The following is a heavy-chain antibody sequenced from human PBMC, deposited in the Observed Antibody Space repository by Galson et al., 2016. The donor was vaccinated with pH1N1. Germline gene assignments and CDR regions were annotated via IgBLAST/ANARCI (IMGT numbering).Heavy chain of an antibody. J-gene: IGHJ4*02. D-gene: IGHD4/OR15-4a*01. CDR1: GFSFSSYW. Sequence: SLRLSCAASGFSFSSYWMSWVRQAPGKGLEWVANIKQDGTVKYYVASVKGRFTISRDNAKNSLYLQMNSLRVEDTAVYYCVRAIGAKSAYWGQGTLVTVSS. CDR3: VRAIGAKSAY. CDR2: IKQDGTVK. V-gene: IGHV3-7*04.